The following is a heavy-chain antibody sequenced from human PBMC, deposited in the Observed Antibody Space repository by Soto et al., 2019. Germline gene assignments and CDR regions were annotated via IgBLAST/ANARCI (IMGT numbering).Heavy chain of an antibody. Sequence: EVQLVESGGGLVQPGGSLRLSCAASGFTFSNYDMHWVRQVTGKGLEWVSTIGTAGDTYYPGSVKGRFKISRENAKNSLYIQMNSLRAEDTAVYYCARGSMIYLYSFAYWGQGTLVTVSS. V-gene: IGHV3-13*01. CDR1: GFTFSNYD. CDR2: IGTAGDT. J-gene: IGHJ4*02. D-gene: IGHD2-8*01. CDR3: ARGSMIYLYSFAY.